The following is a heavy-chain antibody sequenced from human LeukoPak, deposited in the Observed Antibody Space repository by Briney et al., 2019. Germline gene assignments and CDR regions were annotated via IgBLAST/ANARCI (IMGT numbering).Heavy chain of an antibody. D-gene: IGHD2-2*01. J-gene: IGHJ4*02. V-gene: IGHV4-59*01. CDR3: ASYHCSSTSCRFDY. CDR1: GGSISSYY. CDR2: IYYSGST. Sequence: SETPSLTCTVSGGSISSYYWSWIRQPPGKGLEWIGYIYYSGSTNYNPSLKSRVTISVDTSKNQFSLKLSSVTAADTAVYYCASYHCSSTSCRFDYWGQGTLVTVSS.